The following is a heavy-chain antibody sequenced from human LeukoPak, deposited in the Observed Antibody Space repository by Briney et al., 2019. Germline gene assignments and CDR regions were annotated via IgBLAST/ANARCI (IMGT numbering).Heavy chain of an antibody. CDR3: ARVDTKPGVTYYYYYYMDV. Sequence: PSETLSLTCTVSGGSISSYYWSWIRQPPGKGLEWIGYIYYSGSTNYNPSLKSRVTISVDTSKNQFSLKLSSVTAADTAVYYCARVDTKPGVTYYYYYYMDVWGKGTTVTVSS. CDR2: IYYSGST. CDR1: GGSISSYY. J-gene: IGHJ6*03. D-gene: IGHD2-8*01. V-gene: IGHV4-59*01.